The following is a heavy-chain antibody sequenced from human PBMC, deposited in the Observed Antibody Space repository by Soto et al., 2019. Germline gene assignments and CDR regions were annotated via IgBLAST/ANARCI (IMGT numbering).Heavy chain of an antibody. CDR3: AATMDYYYDSSGYRPDAFDI. J-gene: IGHJ3*02. D-gene: IGHD3-22*01. CDR1: GFTFTSSA. V-gene: IGHV1-58*02. CDR2: IVVGSGNT. Sequence: QMQLVQSGPEVKKPGTSVKVSCKASGFTFTSSAMQWVRQARGQRLEWIGWIVVGSGNTNYAQKFQERVTITRDTSTSTAYMELSSLRSEDTAVYYCAATMDYYYDSSGYRPDAFDIWGQGTMVTVSS.